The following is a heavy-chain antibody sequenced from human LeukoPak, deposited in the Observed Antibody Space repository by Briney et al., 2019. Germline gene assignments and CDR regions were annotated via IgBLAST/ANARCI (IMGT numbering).Heavy chain of an antibody. CDR1: GFTFNNYA. Sequence: PGGSLRLSCAASGFTFNNYAMIWVRQAPGKGLEWVSSISGSGGNTYYADSVKGRYTISRDNSKNTLYLQMNSQRAEDTAVYYCAKPARTDAFDIWGQGTMITVSS. CDR2: ISGSGGNT. V-gene: IGHV3-23*01. J-gene: IGHJ3*02. CDR3: AKPARTDAFDI. D-gene: IGHD1-14*01.